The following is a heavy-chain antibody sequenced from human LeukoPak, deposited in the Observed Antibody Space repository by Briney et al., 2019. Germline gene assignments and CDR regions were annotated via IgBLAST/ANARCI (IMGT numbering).Heavy chain of an antibody. CDR3: AIPNQILSI. CDR2: ISSSSSTI. V-gene: IGHV3-48*01. J-gene: IGHJ3*02. CDR1: GFTFSSYS. D-gene: IGHD1-14*01. Sequence: PGGSLRLSCAASGFTFSSYSMNWVRQAPGKGLEWVSYISSSSSTIYYADSVKGRFTISRDNSKNTLYLQINSLRAEDTAVYYCAIPNQILSIWGQGTMVTVSS.